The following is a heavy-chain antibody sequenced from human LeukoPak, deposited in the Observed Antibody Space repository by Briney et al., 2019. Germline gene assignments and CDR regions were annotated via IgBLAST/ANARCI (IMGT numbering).Heavy chain of an antibody. Sequence: GGSLRLSCAASGFTFSSYAMTWVRQAPGKGLEWVSDISGSGASTYYADSVKGRFTVSRDNSKNTLYLHMNSLRSEDTAVYYCAKTSGWPYNFDYWGQGTLVTVSS. V-gene: IGHV3-23*01. CDR1: GFTFSSYA. CDR3: AKTSGWPYNFDY. CDR2: ISGSGAST. J-gene: IGHJ4*02. D-gene: IGHD6-19*01.